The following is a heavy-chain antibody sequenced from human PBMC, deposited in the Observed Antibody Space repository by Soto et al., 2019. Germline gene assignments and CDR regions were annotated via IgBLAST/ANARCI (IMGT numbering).Heavy chain of an antibody. V-gene: IGHV1-69*01. CDR2: IIPIFGTA. CDR3: ARDGGKDIVVVPAAEAFDY. CDR1: GGTFSSYA. D-gene: IGHD2-2*01. Sequence: QVQLVQSGAEVKKPGSSVKVSCKASGGTFSSYAISWVRQAPGQGLEWMGGIIPIFGTANYAQKFQGRVTITADESTSTAYMGLSSLRSEDTAVYYCARDGGKDIVVVPAAEAFDYWGQGTLVTVSS. J-gene: IGHJ4*02.